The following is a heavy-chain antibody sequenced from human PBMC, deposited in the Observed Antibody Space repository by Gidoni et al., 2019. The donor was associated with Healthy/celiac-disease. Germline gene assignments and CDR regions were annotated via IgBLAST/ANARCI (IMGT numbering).Heavy chain of an antibody. CDR3: ASTAGIAAAGTAY. J-gene: IGHJ4*02. V-gene: IGHV1-2*02. CDR1: RYTFTGHY. CDR2: INPNSGGT. D-gene: IGHD6-13*01. Sequence: QVQLVQSGAEVKKPGASVTVSCNASRYTFTGHYMHWVRQAPGQGLEWMGWINPNSGGTNYAQKFQGRVTMTRDTSISTAYMELSRLRSDDTAGYYCASTAGIAAAGTAYWGQGTLVTVSS.